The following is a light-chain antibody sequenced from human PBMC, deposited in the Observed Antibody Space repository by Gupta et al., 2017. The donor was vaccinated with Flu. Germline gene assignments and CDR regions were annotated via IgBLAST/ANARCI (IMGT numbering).Light chain of an antibody. CDR1: QSVSSN. J-gene: IGKJ2*01. V-gene: IGKV3D-15*01. CDR2: GAS. CDR3: QQDNNWPYT. Sequence: EIVITQSPAPLSVAPGERATLSCRASQSVSSNLAWYQQKPGQAPRLLIYGASTRATGIPDRFSGSGSGTEFTLTISSLQSEDFAVYYCQQDNNWPYTFGQGTKVEIK.